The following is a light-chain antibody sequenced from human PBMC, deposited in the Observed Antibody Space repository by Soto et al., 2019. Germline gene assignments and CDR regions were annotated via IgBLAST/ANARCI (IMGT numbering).Light chain of an antibody. CDR1: QSVSSSY. Sequence: EIVLTQSPGTLSLSPGGRATLSCRASQSVSSSYLAWYQQKPGQAPRLLIYAASSRATGIPDRFSGSGSGTDFTLTISRLEPEDFAVYYCQQYSSSPPTFGQGTKVDIK. J-gene: IGKJ1*01. V-gene: IGKV3-20*01. CDR3: QQYSSSPPT. CDR2: AAS.